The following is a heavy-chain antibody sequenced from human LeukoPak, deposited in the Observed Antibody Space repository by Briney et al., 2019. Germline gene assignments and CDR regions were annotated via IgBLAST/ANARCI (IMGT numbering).Heavy chain of an antibody. J-gene: IGHJ3*02. CDR1: GFTFSDHY. CDR3: ARGRYCSSTSCYGTDASDI. D-gene: IGHD2-2*01. V-gene: IGHV3-72*01. CDR2: TRNKANSYTT. Sequence: GGSLRLSCAASGFTFSDHYMDWVRQAPGKGLEWVGRTRNKANSYTTEYAASVKGRFTISRDDSKNSLYLQMNSLKTEDTAVYYCARGRYCSSTSCYGTDASDIWGQGTMVTVSS.